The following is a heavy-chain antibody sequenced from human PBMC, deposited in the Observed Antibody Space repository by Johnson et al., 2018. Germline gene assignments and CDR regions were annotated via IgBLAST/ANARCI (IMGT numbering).Heavy chain of an antibody. Sequence: EVQLLESGAEVKKXGESXKIXCKGSGYSFTSYWIGWVRQMPGKGLEWMGIIYPGDSDTRYSPSFQGQVTIPADKSISTAYLQWSSLKASDTAMYYCAIDYYDSQGFQHWGQGTLVTVSS. J-gene: IGHJ1*01. V-gene: IGHV5-51*01. CDR3: AIDYYDSQGFQH. CDR2: IYPGDSDT. CDR1: GYSFTSYW. D-gene: IGHD3-22*01.